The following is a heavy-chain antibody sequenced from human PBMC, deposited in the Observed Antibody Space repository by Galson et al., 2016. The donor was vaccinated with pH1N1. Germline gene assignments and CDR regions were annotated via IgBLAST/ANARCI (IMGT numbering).Heavy chain of an antibody. Sequence: SLRLSCAASGFTFSSYSMNWVRQAPGKGLEWVSYISLSSSIIHYADSVKGRFIISRDSAKNSLYLQMNRLRAEDTALYYCAREGLWPGVDAFDIWGQGTMVTVSS. CDR1: GFTFSSYS. D-gene: IGHD4/OR15-4a*01. CDR3: AREGLWPGVDAFDI. J-gene: IGHJ3*02. V-gene: IGHV3-48*04. CDR2: ISLSSSII.